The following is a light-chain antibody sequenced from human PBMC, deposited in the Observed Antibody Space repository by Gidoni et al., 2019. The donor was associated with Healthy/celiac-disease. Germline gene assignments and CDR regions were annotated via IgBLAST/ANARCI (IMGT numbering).Light chain of an antibody. V-gene: IGKV3-15*01. CDR1: QSVSSN. CDR2: GAS. CDR3: QQYNNWPPWT. Sequence: EIVMTHSPPTLSVSPGERATLSCRASQSVSSNLAWYQQKPGQAPRLLIYGASTRATGIPARFSGSGSGTEFTLTISSLQSEDFAVYYCQQYNNWPPWTFGQGTKVEIK. J-gene: IGKJ1*01.